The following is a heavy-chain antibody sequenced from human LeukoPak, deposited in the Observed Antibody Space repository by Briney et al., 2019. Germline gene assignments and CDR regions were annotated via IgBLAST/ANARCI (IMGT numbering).Heavy chain of an antibody. J-gene: IGHJ4*02. CDR1: GGSFSGYY. D-gene: IGHD2-8*01. V-gene: IGHV4-34*01. CDR3: ASESGPRYCTNGVCYSRSFDY. CDR2: INHSGST. Sequence: PLETLSLTCVVYGGSFSGYYWSWIRQPPGKGLEWIGEINHSGSTNYNPSLKSRVTISVDTSKNQFSLKLSSVTAADTAVYYCASESGPRYCTNGVCYSRSFDYWGQGTLVTVSS.